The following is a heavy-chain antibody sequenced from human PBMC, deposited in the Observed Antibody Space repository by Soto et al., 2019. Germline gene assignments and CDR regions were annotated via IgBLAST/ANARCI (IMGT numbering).Heavy chain of an antibody. D-gene: IGHD3-22*01. V-gene: IGHV4-59*08. J-gene: IGHJ4*02. CDR2: IYYSGST. Sequence: QVQLQESGPGLVKPSETLSLTCTVSGGSISSYYWSWIRQPPGKGLEWIGYIYYSGSTNYNPSLKSRVTISVDTSKNQSSLKLSSVTAADTAVYYCARYGYDSSGHYLYYFDYWGQGTLVTVSS. CDR1: GGSISSYY. CDR3: ARYGYDSSGHYLYYFDY.